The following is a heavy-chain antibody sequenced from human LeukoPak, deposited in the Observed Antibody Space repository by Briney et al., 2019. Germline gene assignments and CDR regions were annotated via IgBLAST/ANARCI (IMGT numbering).Heavy chain of an antibody. CDR1: GYTFTDYF. Sequence: ASVKVSCKASGYTFTDYFIHWVRQAPGHGLEWMGWINPNIGDASYAQKFQDRVTMTRDRSINTAYMELSRLTSDDTAVYYCARMALHGGDSIGFDSWGQGTLVTVSS. CDR3: ARMALHGGDSIGFDS. CDR2: INPNIGDA. D-gene: IGHD2-21*02. J-gene: IGHJ5*01. V-gene: IGHV1-2*02.